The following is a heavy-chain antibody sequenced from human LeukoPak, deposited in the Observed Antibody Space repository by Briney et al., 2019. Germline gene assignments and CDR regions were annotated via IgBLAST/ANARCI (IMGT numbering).Heavy chain of an antibody. CDR1: GGSFSGYY. J-gene: IGHJ4*02. V-gene: IGHV4-34*01. D-gene: IGHD3-3*01. Sequence: SETLSLTCAVYGGSFSGYYWSWIRQPPGKGLEWIGGIHYSGNTYYNPSLKSRVTISIDTSKNQFSLKLSSVTAADTAVYYCARLGAGPTYYDFWSGYSSFYFDYWGQGTLVTVSS. CDR2: IHYSGNT. CDR3: ARLGAGPTYYDFWSGYSSFYFDY.